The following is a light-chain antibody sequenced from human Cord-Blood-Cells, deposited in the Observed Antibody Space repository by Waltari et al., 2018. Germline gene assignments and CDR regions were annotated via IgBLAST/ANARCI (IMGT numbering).Light chain of an antibody. CDR3: SSYTSSSTYV. CDR1: SSEVGGYTY. J-gene: IGLJ1*01. V-gene: IGLV2-14*01. Sequence: QPALTQPASVSGSPGQSLTISCTGTSSEVGGYTYFSWYQQHPGNAPQLMIYDVSNRPSGFSNRFSGSKSGNTASLTISGLQAEDEADYYCSSYTSSSTYVFGTGTKVTVL. CDR2: DVS.